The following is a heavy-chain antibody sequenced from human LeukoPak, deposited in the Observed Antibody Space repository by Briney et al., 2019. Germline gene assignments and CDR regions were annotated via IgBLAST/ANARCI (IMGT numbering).Heavy chain of an antibody. V-gene: IGHV1-18*01. CDR3: AGDLPCGGDCYPGDD. D-gene: IGHD2-21*02. CDR1: GYTFTSYG. CDR2: ISAYNGNT. J-gene: IGHJ4*02. Sequence: GASVKVSCKASGYTFTSYGISWVRQAPGQGLEWMGWISAYNGNTNYAQKLQGRVTMTTDTSTSTAYMELRSLRSDDTAVYYCAGDLPCGGDCYPGDDWSQGTLVTVSS.